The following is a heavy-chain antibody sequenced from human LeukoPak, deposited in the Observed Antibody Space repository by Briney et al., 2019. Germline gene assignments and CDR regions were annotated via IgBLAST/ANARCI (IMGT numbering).Heavy chain of an antibody. D-gene: IGHD3-22*01. CDR1: GGTFSSYA. V-gene: IGHV1-69*13. Sequence: SVKVSCKASGGTFSSYAISWVRQAPGQGLEWMGGIIPIFGTANYAQKFQGRVTITADESTSTAYMELSSLRSEGTAVYYCARHYDSSGYPFDYWGQGTLVTVSS. CDR3: ARHYDSSGYPFDY. J-gene: IGHJ4*02. CDR2: IIPIFGTA.